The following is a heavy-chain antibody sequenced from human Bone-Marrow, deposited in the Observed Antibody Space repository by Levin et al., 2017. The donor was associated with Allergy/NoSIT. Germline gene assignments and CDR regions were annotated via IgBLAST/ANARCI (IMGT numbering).Heavy chain of an antibody. D-gene: IGHD3-22*01. CDR1: GYTFNNFG. V-gene: IGHV1-18*01. Sequence: ASVKVSCKASGYTFNNFGISWVRQAPGQGLEWMGWIDTYKFKTTYAHKFQGRVTMSTDTSTSTAYMELKSLKSDDTAVYYCARDLYYDESSDYPPDLFDYWGQGTLVTVSS. J-gene: IGHJ4*02. CDR2: IDTYKFKT. CDR3: ARDLYYDESSDYPPDLFDY.